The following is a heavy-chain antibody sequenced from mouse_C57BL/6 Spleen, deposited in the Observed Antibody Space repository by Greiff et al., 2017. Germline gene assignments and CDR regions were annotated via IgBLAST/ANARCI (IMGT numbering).Heavy chain of an antibody. CDR3: ARDGGLDY. CDR2: INYDGSST. V-gene: IGHV5-16*01. Sequence: EVKLMESEGGLVQPGSSMKLSCTASGFTFSDYYMAWVRQVPEKGLEWVANINYDGSSTYYMDSLKSRFIISRDTAKNILYLQMSSLKSEDTATYYYARDGGLDYWGQGTTLTVSS. J-gene: IGHJ2*01. D-gene: IGHD3-1*01. CDR1: GFTFSDYY.